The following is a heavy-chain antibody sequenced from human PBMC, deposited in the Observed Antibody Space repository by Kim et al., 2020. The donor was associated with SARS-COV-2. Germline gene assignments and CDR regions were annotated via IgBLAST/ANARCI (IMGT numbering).Heavy chain of an antibody. CDR3: ARDRGVYYGSGSYYNVAGWNYYYGMDV. J-gene: IGHJ6*02. D-gene: IGHD3-10*01. CDR1: GYTFTSYY. V-gene: IGHV1-46*01. CDR2: INPSGGST. Sequence: ASVKVSCKASGYTFTSYYMHWVRQAPGQGLEWMGIINPSGGSTSYAQKFQGRVTMTRDTSTSTVYMELSSLRSEDTAVYYCARDRGVYYGSGSYYNVAGWNYYYGMDVWGQGTTVTVSS.